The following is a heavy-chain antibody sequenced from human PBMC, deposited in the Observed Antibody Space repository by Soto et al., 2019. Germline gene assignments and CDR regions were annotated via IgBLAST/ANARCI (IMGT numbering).Heavy chain of an antibody. CDR1: GGSISSYY. V-gene: IGHV4-59*01. J-gene: IGHJ3*02. Sequence: PSETLSLTCTVSGGSISSYYWIWIRQPPGKGLEWIGYIYYSGSTNYNPSLKSRVTISVDTSKNQFSLKLSSVTAADTAVYYCARVNSDIVATFGPWAFDIWGQGTMVTVSS. CDR2: IYYSGST. D-gene: IGHD5-12*01. CDR3: ARVNSDIVATFGPWAFDI.